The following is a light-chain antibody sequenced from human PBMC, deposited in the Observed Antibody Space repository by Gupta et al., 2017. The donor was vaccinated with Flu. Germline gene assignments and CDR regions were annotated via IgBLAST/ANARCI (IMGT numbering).Light chain of an antibody. V-gene: IGKV2-28*01. CDR1: QSLLHSNGYNY. CDR3: RQGVQTPWG. CDR2: LGS. J-gene: IGKJ1*01. Sequence: VTPGEPASISCRSSQSLLHSNGYNYLDWYLQKPGQSPQLLIYLGSNRASGVPDRFSGSGSGTDFTLKISRVEAEDVGVYYCRQGVQTPWGFGQGTKVEIK.